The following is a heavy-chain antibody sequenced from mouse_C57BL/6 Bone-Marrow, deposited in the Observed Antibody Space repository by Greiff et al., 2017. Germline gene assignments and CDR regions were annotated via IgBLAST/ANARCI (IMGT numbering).Heavy chain of an antibody. CDR1: GFSLTSYG. Sequence: VKLMESGPGLVQPSQSLSITCTVSGFSLTSYGVHWVRQSPGKGLEWLGVIWRGGSTDYNAAFMSRLSITKDNSKSQVFFKMNSLQADDTAIYYCAKKDITTAPYAMDYWGQGTSVTVSS. D-gene: IGHD1-1*01. J-gene: IGHJ4*01. V-gene: IGHV2-5*01. CDR3: AKKDITTAPYAMDY. CDR2: IWRGGST.